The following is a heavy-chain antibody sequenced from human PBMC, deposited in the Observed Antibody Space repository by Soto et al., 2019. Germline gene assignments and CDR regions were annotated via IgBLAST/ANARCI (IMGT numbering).Heavy chain of an antibody. D-gene: IGHD4-17*01. V-gene: IGHV5-51*01. J-gene: IGHJ4*02. Sequence: PGESLKISCKGSGYSFTSYWIGWVRQMPGKGLEWMGIIYPGDSDTRYSPSFQGQVTISADKSISTAYLQRSSLKASDTAMYYCARLTVTKDHCFDYWGQGTLVSVSS. CDR2: IYPGDSDT. CDR3: ARLTVTKDHCFDY. CDR1: GYSFTSYW.